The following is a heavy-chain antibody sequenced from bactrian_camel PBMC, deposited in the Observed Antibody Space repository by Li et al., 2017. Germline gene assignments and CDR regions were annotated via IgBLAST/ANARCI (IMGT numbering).Heavy chain of an antibody. V-gene: IGHV3S53*01. Sequence: QVQLVESGGGSVQAGGSLRLSCAVSGKAFSTYCMGWYRQAPGKEREAVASIASDGSTDYAASIKGRFTISRYGNTLDLHMSSLRPEDTAVYYCAVESRVLECYGDEYNYWGQGTQVTVS. CDR3: AVESRVLECYGDEYNY. D-gene: IGHD5*01. CDR2: IASDGST. CDR1: GKAFSTYC. J-gene: IGHJ4*01.